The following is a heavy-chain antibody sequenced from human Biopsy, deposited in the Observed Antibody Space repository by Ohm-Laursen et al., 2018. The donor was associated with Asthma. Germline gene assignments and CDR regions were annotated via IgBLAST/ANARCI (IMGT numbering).Heavy chain of an antibody. D-gene: IGHD3-9*01. CDR3: ARTYYDFLTGQVKDVFGA. CDR2: VNTGNGDT. CDR1: GYTFISFA. Sequence: ASVKVSCKASGYTFISFAIHWVRQAPGQRLEWMGWVNTGNGDTKYSQKFQGRVTITRDTSASTAYMELRSLRSEDTATYYCARTYYDFLTGQVKDVFGAWGQGTMVTVSS. J-gene: IGHJ3*01. V-gene: IGHV1-3*04.